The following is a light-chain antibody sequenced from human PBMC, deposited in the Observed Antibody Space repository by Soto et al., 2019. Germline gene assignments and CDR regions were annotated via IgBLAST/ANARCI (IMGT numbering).Light chain of an antibody. V-gene: IGLV2-23*01. Sequence: QSALTQPASVSGSPGQSVTNSCTGTSSDFGSYKFVSWYQHHPGKVPNVIIYETSKRHSAVSDPFSGSKSGNTASLTTSGLQAEDEADYYCFSFTSTNTHVFGSGTKLTVL. CDR1: SSDFGSYKF. CDR2: ETS. CDR3: FSFTSTNTHV. J-gene: IGLJ1*01.